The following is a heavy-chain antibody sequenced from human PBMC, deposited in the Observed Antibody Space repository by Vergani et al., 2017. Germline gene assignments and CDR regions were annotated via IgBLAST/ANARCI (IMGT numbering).Heavy chain of an antibody. CDR2: IRSKAYGGTT. V-gene: IGHV3-49*03. CDR3: TREGGYYDSSGYPTH. CDR1: GFTFGDYA. J-gene: IGHJ4*02. Sequence: EVQLVESGGGLVQPGRSLRLSCTASGFTFGDYAMSWFRQAPGKGLEWVGFIRSKAYGGTTEYAASVKGRFTISRDDSKSIAYLPMNSLKTEDTAVYYCTREGGYYDSSGYPTHWGQGTLVTVSS. D-gene: IGHD3-22*01.